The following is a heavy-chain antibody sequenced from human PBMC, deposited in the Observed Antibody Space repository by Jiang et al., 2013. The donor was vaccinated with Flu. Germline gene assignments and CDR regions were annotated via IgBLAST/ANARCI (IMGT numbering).Heavy chain of an antibody. J-gene: IGHJ4*02. CDR2: INTNTGKP. D-gene: IGHD2-8*02. CDR3: ARDRRACTGDTCYTDFDY. CDR1: GYTFTNYA. Sequence: VQSGSELKKPGASVKLSCKASGYTFTNYAMSWVRQAPGQGLEWMGWINTNTGKPTFAQGFTGRFVFSLDTSVSTAYLQISSLEAEDTAVYYCARDRRACTGDTCYTDFDYWGQGTLVTVSS. V-gene: IGHV7-4-1*02.